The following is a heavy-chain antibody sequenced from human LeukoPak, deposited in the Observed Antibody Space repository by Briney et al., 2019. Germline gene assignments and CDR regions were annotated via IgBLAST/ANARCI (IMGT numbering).Heavy chain of an antibody. CDR1: GFTFNIFS. CDR2: NNGDGSTT. V-gene: IGHV3-74*01. Sequence: SGGSLRLSCEASGFTFNIFSMNWVRQAPGKGLMYISRNNGDGSTTNYADVVKGRFTMSRDNVKNTLYLQMNSLRVEDTAVYYCARDPRNVGLAPWGQGTLVTVSS. CDR3: ARDPRNVGLAP. D-gene: IGHD2-15*01. J-gene: IGHJ5*02.